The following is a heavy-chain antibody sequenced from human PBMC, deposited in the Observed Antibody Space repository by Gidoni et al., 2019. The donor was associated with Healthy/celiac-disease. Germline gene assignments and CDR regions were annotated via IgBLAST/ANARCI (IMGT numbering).Heavy chain of an antibody. J-gene: IGHJ4*02. CDR1: GFTFSSYG. Sequence: QVQPGESGGGVVQPGRSRILSGAASGFTFSSYGMHWVRQAPGKGLEWVAVVSDDGSNKYYADSVKGRCTISRDNSKNTLYLQMNSLRAEDADVYYCAREDSYDSSGYGGYWGQGTLVTVSS. V-gene: IGHV3-30*03. CDR2: VSDDGSNK. D-gene: IGHD3-22*01. CDR3: AREDSYDSSGYGGY.